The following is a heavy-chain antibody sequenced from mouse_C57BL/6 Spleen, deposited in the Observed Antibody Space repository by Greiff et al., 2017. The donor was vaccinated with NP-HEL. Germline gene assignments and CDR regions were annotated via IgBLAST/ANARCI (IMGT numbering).Heavy chain of an antibody. V-gene: IGHV1-54*01. CDR3: ARKGGLGFAY. Sequence: QVQLKQSGAELVRPGTSVKVSCKASGYAFTNYLIEWVKQRPGQGLEWIGVINPGSGGTNYNEKFKGKATLTADKSSSTAYMQLSSLTSEDSAVYFCARKGGLGFAYWGQGTLVTVSA. CDR2: INPGSGGT. J-gene: IGHJ3*01. CDR1: GYAFTNYL.